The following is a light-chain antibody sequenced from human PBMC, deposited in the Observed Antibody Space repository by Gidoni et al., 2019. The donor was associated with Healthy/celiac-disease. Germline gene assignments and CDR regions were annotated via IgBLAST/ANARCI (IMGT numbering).Light chain of an antibody. CDR1: QGISSY. CDR2: AAS. J-gene: IGKJ3*01. Sequence: IQLTQSPSFLSASVGDRVTITCRASQGISSYLAWYQQKPGKAPKVLIYAASTLQSGVPSRFSGSGSGTEFTLTISSLQPEDFATYYCQQLNSYLFGPGTKVDI. V-gene: IGKV1-9*01. CDR3: QQLNSYL.